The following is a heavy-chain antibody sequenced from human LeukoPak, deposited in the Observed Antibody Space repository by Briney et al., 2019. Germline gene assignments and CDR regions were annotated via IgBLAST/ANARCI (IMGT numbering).Heavy chain of an antibody. CDR1: GGSISSYY. V-gene: IGHV4-4*07. Sequence: SETLSLTCTVSGGSISSYYWNWIRQPAGKGLEWIGRLYPSGSSDQNPSLKSRVSISVGTSSNQFSLRVTSVTAADTATYYCARDLSGSLYFDYWGQGILVTVSA. D-gene: IGHD3-10*01. CDR2: LYPSGSS. J-gene: IGHJ4*02. CDR3: ARDLSGSLYFDY.